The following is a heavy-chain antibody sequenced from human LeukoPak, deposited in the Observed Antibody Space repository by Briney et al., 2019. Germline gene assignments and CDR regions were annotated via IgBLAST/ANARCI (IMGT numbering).Heavy chain of an antibody. CDR1: GFTFSSYS. J-gene: IGHJ4*02. V-gene: IGHV3-21*04. CDR3: AKGDGGSYYVTWDY. CDR2: ISSSSSYI. Sequence: GGSLRLSCAASGFTFSSYSMNWVRQAPGKGLEWVSSISSSSSYIYYADSMKGRFTISRDNSKNTLYLQMNSLRAEDTAVYYCAKGDGGSYYVTWDYWGQGTLVTVSS. D-gene: IGHD1-26*01.